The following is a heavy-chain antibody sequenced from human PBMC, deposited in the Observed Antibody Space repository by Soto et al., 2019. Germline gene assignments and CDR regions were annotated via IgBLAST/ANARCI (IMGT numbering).Heavy chain of an antibody. D-gene: IGHD3-10*01. Sequence: QVQLQESGPGLVKPSETLSLSCGVSGGSISQYYWSWIRQPAGKGLEWIGRIYSGGSTNYNPALESRVTMSVDTSKNKVSLKLSSVTAADTAVYYWARGPGGFGDFSLDYWGQGTLVTVSS. CDR3: ARGPGGFGDFSLDY. V-gene: IGHV4-4*07. CDR1: GGSISQYY. CDR2: IYSGGST. J-gene: IGHJ4*02.